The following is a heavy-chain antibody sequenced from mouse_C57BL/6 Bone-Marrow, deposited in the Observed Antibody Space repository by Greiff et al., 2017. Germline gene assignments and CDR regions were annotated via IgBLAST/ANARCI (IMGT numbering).Heavy chain of an antibody. J-gene: IGHJ2*01. V-gene: IGHV8-8*01. D-gene: IGHD1-1*01. CDR2: IWWDDDK. CDR3: ARVGHYYGSGYGNYFDY. CDR1: GFSLSTFGMG. Sequence: QVTLKVSGPGILQPSQTLSLTCSFSGFSLSTFGMGVGWIRKPSGKGLDWLVHIWWDDDKYYNPALKSRLTISKDTSKTQVFLQIAHVSTADTATSYCARVGHYYGSGYGNYFDYWGQGTTLTVAS.